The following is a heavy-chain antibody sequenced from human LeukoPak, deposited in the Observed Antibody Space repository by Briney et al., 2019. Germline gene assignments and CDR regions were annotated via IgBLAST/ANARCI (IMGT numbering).Heavy chain of an antibody. Sequence: PGGSLRLSCAASGFTFSSYDMHWVRQVTGKGLEWVSAVGTVGDTYYPGSVKGRFTVSRENARNSLFLQMNSLRAGDTAVYYCARVRTGSVGYYGMGVWGQGTTVTVSS. CDR2: VGTVGDT. CDR1: GFTFSSYD. D-gene: IGHD1-26*01. V-gene: IGHV3-13*01. CDR3: ARVRTGSVGYYGMGV. J-gene: IGHJ6*02.